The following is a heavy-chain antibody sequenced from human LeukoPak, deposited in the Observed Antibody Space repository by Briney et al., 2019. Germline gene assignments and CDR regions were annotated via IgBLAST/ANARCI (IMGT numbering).Heavy chain of an antibody. V-gene: IGHV1-2*02. CDR1: GYTFTDYY. CDR2: VNPNSGGT. Sequence: ASVKVSCKASGYTFTDYYIHWVQQAPGQGLEWMGWVNPNSGGTNYAQKFQGRATMTRDTSIGTAYMELSRLTSDDTALYYCARSVGPSGGPYYFDYWGQGTLVTVSS. D-gene: IGHD1-26*01. CDR3: ARSVGPSGGPYYFDY. J-gene: IGHJ4*02.